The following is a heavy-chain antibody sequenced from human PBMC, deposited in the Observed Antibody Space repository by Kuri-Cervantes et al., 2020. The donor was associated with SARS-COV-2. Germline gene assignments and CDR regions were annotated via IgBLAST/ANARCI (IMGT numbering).Heavy chain of an antibody. CDR3: ARGAYDFWSGYYPRYYFDY. J-gene: IGHJ4*02. D-gene: IGHD3-3*01. CDR1: GGSISSGDYY. Sequence: SCTVSGGSISSGDYYWSWIRQPPGKGLEWIGYIYYSGNTYYNPSLKRRVTISIDTSKNQLSLKLSSVTAADTAVYYCARGAYDFWSGYYPRYYFDYWGQGTLVTVSS. V-gene: IGHV4-30-4*08. CDR2: IYYSGNT.